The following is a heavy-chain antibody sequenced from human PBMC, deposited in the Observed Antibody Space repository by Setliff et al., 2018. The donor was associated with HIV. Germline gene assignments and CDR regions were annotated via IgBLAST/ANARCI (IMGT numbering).Heavy chain of an antibody. D-gene: IGHD6-13*01. J-gene: IGHJ6*03. CDR1: GYSVSSGYY. CDR3: ARHRDPPGTSWIYYYYMDL. CDR2: IYSSGSP. V-gene: IGHV4-38-2*02. Sequence: SETLSLTCIVSGYSVSSGYYWGWIRQPPGKGLQWLGSIYSSGSPSYNPSLSSRLTISVDTSKNHVSLRLTSVTAADTGVYYCARHRDPPGTSWIYYYYMDLWGEGTTVTVSS.